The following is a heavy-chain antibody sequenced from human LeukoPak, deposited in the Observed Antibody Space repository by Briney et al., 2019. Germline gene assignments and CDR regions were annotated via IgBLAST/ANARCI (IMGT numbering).Heavy chain of an antibody. CDR2: IHYSGST. CDR3: ARVFEVGASIIYAFDI. D-gene: IGHD1-26*01. Sequence: PSETLSLTCTVSGGSISSYYWSWIRQPPGKGLERIGNIHYSGSTNYNPSLKSRVTISVDTSKNQFSLKLSSVTAADTAVYYCARVFEVGASIIYAFDIWGQGTMVTVSS. J-gene: IGHJ3*02. CDR1: GGSISSYY. V-gene: IGHV4-59*01.